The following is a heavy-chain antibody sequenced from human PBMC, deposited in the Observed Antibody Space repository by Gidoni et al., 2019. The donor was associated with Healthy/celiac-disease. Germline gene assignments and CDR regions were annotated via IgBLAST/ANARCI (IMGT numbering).Heavy chain of an antibody. D-gene: IGHD5-18*01. Sequence: EVQLLESGGGLVQPGGSLRLSCAASGFTFSSYAMSWVRQAPGKGLEWVSAISGSGGSTYYADSVKGRFTISRDNSKNTLYLQMNSLRAEDTAVYYCANGRGYSYMAPYWGQGTLVTVSS. V-gene: IGHV3-23*01. CDR2: ISGSGGST. CDR1: GFTFSSYA. J-gene: IGHJ4*02. CDR3: ANGRGYSYMAPY.